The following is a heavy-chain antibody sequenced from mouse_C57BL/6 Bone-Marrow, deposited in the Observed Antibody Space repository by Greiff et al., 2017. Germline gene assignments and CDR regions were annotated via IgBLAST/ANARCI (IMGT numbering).Heavy chain of an antibody. V-gene: IGHV1-4*01. CDR1: GYTFTSYT. J-gene: IGHJ3*01. CDR3: ASGGGFAY. CDR2: INPSSGYT. Sequence: QVQLQQSGAELARPGASVKMSCKASGYTFTSYTMHWVKQRPGQGLEWIGYINPSSGYTKYNQTFKDKATLTADKSSSTAYMQLSSLTSEDSAVDYCASGGGFAYWGQGTLVTVSA.